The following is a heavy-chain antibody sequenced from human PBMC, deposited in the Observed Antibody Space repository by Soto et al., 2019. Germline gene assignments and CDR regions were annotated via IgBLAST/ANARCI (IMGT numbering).Heavy chain of an antibody. V-gene: IGHV4-34*01. Sequence: PSETLSLTCAVYGGSFSGYYWSWIRQPPGRGLEWIGEINHSGSTTYNPSLKSRVTISVDTSKNQFSLKLSSVTAADTAVYYCGGAEPAPLGGWFDPWGQGTLVTVSS. CDR3: GGAEPAPLGGWFDP. CDR1: GGSFSGYY. D-gene: IGHD3-16*01. CDR2: INHSGST. J-gene: IGHJ5*02.